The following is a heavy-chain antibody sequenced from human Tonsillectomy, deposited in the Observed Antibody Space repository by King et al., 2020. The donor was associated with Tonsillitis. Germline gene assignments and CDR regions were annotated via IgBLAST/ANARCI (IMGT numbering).Heavy chain of an antibody. CDR1: GGSISSSSYY. J-gene: IGHJ6*03. CDR2: IYYSGST. Sequence: LQLQESGPGLVKPSETLSLTCTVSGGSISSSSYYWGWIRQPPGKGLEWIGSIYYSGSTYYNPSPKSRVTISVHTSKNQFSLKLSSVTAADTAVYYCARRDRNYYYYYMDVWGKGTTVTVSS. V-gene: IGHV4-39*01. CDR3: ARRDRNYYYYYMDV.